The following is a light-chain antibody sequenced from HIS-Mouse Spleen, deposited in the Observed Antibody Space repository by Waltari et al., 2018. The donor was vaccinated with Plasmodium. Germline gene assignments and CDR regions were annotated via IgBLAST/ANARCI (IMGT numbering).Light chain of an antibody. V-gene: IGLV1-44*01. J-gene: IGLJ1*01. CDR1: SSNIGSNT. CDR3: AAWDDSLNGYV. CDR2: SKV. Sequence: QSVLTQPPSASGTPGQRVTISCSGSSSNIGSNTVNWYQQLPGTAPKIIIYSKVQRPAGVPDRCAGSKSGTSASLAISGLQSEDEADYYCAAWDDSLNGYVFGTGTKVTVL.